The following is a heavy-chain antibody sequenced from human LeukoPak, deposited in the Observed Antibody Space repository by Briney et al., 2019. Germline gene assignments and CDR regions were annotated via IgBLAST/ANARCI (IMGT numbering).Heavy chain of an antibody. J-gene: IGHJ4*02. V-gene: IGHV3-15*01. CDR1: GFTFSNAW. Sequence: KSGGSLRLSCAASGFTFSNAWMSWVRQAPGKGLEWVGRIKSKTDGGTTDYAAPVKGRFTISRDDSKNTLYLQMNSLKTEDTAVYYCTTTPIVGATYLDYWGQGTLVTVSS. CDR3: TTTPIVGATYLDY. D-gene: IGHD1-26*01. CDR2: IKSKTDGGTT.